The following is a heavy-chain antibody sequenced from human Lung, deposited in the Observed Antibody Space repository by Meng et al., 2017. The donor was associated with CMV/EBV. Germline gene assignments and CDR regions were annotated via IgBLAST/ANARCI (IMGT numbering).Heavy chain of an antibody. V-gene: IGHV1-18*01. J-gene: IGHJ4*02. D-gene: IGHD4-11*01. CDR3: VRDRYSNIDY. Sequence: VSCRASGYTFTSDGISWVRQAPGQGLEWMGWISAFNGGTIYAEKVQGRVTMTTDTSTTTAYMELRSLRSDDTAMYYCVRDRYSNIDYWGQGTLVTVSS. CDR1: GYTFTSDG. CDR2: ISAFNGGT.